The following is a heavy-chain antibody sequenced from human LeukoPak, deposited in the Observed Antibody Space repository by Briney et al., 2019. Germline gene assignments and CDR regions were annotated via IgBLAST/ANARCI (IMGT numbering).Heavy chain of an antibody. J-gene: IGHJ6*02. CDR2: ISYSGRT. Sequence: SETLSLTCTVSGGSISSSSYYWGWIRQPPGEGPEWIGSISYSGRTHYNPSLKSRVSISVDTSKNQFSLNLSSVTAADTAVYYCARKKTGATNGLDVWGQATTVTVSS. CDR1: GGSISSSSYY. D-gene: IGHD1-1*01. V-gene: IGHV4-39*01. CDR3: ARKKTGATNGLDV.